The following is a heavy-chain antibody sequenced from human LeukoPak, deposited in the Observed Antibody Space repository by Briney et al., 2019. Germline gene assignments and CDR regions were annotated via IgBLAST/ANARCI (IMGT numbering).Heavy chain of an antibody. Sequence: SETLSLICDVSGGSLDNYYWTWIRQRPGKGMEWLGYIYYSGTTNYNPSLKSRVTISLDTSKNQFSLKLSSVTAADTAVYYCARTIFGVDDAFDIWGQGTMVTVSS. V-gene: IGHV4-59*01. CDR3: ARTIFGVDDAFDI. CDR1: GGSLDNYY. CDR2: IYYSGTT. J-gene: IGHJ3*02. D-gene: IGHD3-3*01.